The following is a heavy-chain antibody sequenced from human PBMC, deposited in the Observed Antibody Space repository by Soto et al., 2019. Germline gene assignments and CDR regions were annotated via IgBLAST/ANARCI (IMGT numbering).Heavy chain of an antibody. D-gene: IGHD6-13*01. CDR3: ARGGYGSRWPNVYMDV. CDR2: ISNNGAHT. J-gene: IGHJ6*03. Sequence: EAQLVESGGGLVQPGGSLRLSCAASGFTFSNYEMHWVRQAPGKGLEYVSGISNNGAHTDYAKSVKGRFTISRDNSENTLYLQMGSLIAEDMALYYCARGGYGSRWPNVYMDVWGKGTTVTVSS. V-gene: IGHV3-64*01. CDR1: GFTFSNYE.